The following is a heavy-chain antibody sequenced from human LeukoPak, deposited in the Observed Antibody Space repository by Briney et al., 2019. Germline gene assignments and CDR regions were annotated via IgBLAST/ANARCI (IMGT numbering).Heavy chain of an antibody. CDR2: IIPIFGTA. Sequence: SVKVSCKASGGTFSSYAISWVRQAPGQGLEWMGGIIPIFGTANYAQKFQGRVTITTDESTSTAYMELSSLRSEDTAVCYCASRRTTGTTRPVDYWGQGTLVTVSS. D-gene: IGHD1-1*01. J-gene: IGHJ4*02. V-gene: IGHV1-69*05. CDR1: GGTFSSYA. CDR3: ASRRTTGTTRPVDY.